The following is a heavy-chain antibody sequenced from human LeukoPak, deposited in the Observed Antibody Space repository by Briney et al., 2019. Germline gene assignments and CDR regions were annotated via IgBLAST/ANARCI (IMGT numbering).Heavy chain of an antibody. CDR2: ISGYNGNT. V-gene: IGHV1-18*01. Sequence: ASVKISCKASGYTYTSYGISWVRQAPGQGLEWMGWISGYNGNTNYAQKFQGRVTMTTDTSTSTAYMELRSLRSDDTAVYYCARARLYSGSYYDFDYWGQGTLVTVSS. J-gene: IGHJ4*02. D-gene: IGHD1-26*01. CDR3: ARARLYSGSYYDFDY. CDR1: GYTYTSYG.